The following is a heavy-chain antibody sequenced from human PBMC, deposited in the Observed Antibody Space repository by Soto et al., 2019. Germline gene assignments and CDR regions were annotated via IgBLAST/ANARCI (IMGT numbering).Heavy chain of an antibody. J-gene: IGHJ4*02. D-gene: IGHD6-19*01. CDR2: IIPIYDSP. Sequence: QVQLVQSGAEVKKPGSSVKVSCKASGGTFDSNAISWVRQAPGQGLEWMGGIIPIYDSPNYAQNFQGRVTVIADKATSTAYLELSRLKSADSAIYYCAVAVTGSRSPLAHWGQGTLVIVSS. CDR3: AVAVTGSRSPLAH. CDR1: GGTFDSNA. V-gene: IGHV1-69*06.